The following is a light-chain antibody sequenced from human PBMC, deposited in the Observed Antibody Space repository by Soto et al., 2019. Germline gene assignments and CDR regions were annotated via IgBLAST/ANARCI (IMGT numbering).Light chain of an antibody. CDR2: GAS. J-gene: IGKJ1*01. Sequence: EIVLTQSPGTLSLSPGERATLSCRASQRVSSNYLAWYQQKPGQAPRLLIYGASSRATGIPDRFSGSGSGTDLTLTISRLEPEDFAVYYCQQYGSSPRTFGQGTKVDIK. V-gene: IGKV3-20*01. CDR1: QRVSSNY. CDR3: QQYGSSPRT.